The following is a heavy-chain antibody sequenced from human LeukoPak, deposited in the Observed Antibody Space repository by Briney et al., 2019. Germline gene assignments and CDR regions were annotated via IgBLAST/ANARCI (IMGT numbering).Heavy chain of an antibody. D-gene: IGHD6-13*01. J-gene: IGHJ4*02. CDR2: IYFSGST. Sequence: TSETLSLTCTVSGGSISSYYWSWIRQPPGKGLEWIGYIYFSGSTNYNPSLKSRVTISVDTSRNQFPLQLSSVTAADTAVYYCARTSHPHGSSWLFDYWGQGTLVTVSS. CDR3: ARTSHPHGSSWLFDY. V-gene: IGHV4-59*01. CDR1: GGSISSYY.